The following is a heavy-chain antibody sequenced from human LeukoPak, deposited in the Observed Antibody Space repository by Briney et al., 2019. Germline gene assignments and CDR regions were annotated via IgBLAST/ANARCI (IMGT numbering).Heavy chain of an antibody. CDR2: VYYSGST. Sequence: SETLSLTCTVSGGSISSSSYYWGWIRQPPGKGLEWIENVYYSGSTFYNPSLESRVTISVDTSKNQFSLKLSSVTAADTAVYYCARRHYYDSAGYFFYWGQGTLVTVSS. CDR3: ARRHYYDSAGYFFY. CDR1: GGSISSSSYY. V-gene: IGHV4-39*01. D-gene: IGHD3-22*01. J-gene: IGHJ4*02.